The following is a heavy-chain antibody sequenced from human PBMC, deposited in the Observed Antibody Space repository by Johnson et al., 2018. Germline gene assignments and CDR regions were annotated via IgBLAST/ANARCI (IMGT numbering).Heavy chain of an antibody. CDR3: AGDREVPTANSGPYNYGMDV. Sequence: QVQLVQSGAEVKKPGASVKVSCKASGYTFTTYYVHWVRQAPGQGLEWMGVINPSGGSTNYAQTFQDRLTMTRDTSTGPVYMDVSSLRPEDTAVFSCAGDREVPTANSGPYNYGMDVGGQGTAVTVSS. J-gene: IGHJ6*02. D-gene: IGHD5-18*01. V-gene: IGHV1-46*01. CDR2: INPSGGST. CDR1: GYTFTTYY.